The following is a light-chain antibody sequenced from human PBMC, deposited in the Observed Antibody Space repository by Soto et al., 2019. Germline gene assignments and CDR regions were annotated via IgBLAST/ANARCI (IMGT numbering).Light chain of an antibody. J-gene: IGLJ1*01. V-gene: IGLV2-14*01. Sequence: QSVLTQPASVSGSPGQSITISCTGTSSDFGGYNYVSWYQQRPGKAPKLMIYDVSNRPSGVSNRFSGSKSGNTASLTISGLQAEDEADYYCSSYTSSSPSRVFGTGTKVTVL. CDR3: SSYTSSSPSRV. CDR1: SSDFGGYNY. CDR2: DVS.